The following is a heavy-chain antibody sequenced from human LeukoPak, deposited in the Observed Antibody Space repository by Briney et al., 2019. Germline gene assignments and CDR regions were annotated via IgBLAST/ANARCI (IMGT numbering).Heavy chain of an antibody. V-gene: IGHV1-46*01. CDR3: AREERLIAATGRGAFDY. J-gene: IGHJ4*02. CDR1: GGTFSSYA. Sequence: ASVKVSCKASGGTFSSYAISWVRQAPGQGLEWMGIINPITGTTTYAQKFQGRVTMTRDTSTGTVYMELSSLRSEDTAVYYCAREERLIAATGRGAFDYWAREPWSPSPQ. CDR2: INPITGTT. D-gene: IGHD6-13*01.